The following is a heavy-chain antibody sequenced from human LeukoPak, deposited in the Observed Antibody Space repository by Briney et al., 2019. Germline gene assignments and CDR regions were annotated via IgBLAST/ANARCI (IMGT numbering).Heavy chain of an antibody. CDR3: AKDLMHYDSSGYADH. V-gene: IGHV3-23*01. CDR2: VSDSGGST. J-gene: IGHJ5*02. Sequence: EGSLRLSCAASGFSFSSYAMSWVRQAPGKGLEWVSEVSDSGGSTYSAGSVKGRFTISRDNSKNTLYLQMNSLRAEDTAVYYCAKDLMHYDSSGYADHWGQGILVTVSS. CDR1: GFSFSSYA. D-gene: IGHD3-22*01.